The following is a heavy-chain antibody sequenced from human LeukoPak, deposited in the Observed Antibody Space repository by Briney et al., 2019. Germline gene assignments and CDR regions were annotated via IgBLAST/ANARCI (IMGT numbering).Heavy chain of an antibody. J-gene: IGHJ4*02. Sequence: GGSLRLSCAASGFTVSSNYMSWVRQAPGKGLEWVSVIYSGGSTYYADSVKGRFTISRDNSKNTLYLQMNSLRAEDTAVYYCARDRGYCSSTCCRAGDYWGQGTLVTVSS. V-gene: IGHV3-53*01. CDR2: IYSGGST. CDR3: ARDRGYCSSTCCRAGDY. CDR1: GFTVSSNY. D-gene: IGHD2-2*01.